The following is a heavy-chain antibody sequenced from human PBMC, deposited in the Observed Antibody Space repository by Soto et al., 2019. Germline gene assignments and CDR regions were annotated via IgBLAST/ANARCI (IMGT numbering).Heavy chain of an antibody. CDR3: ARNSLDYGDYPYNWFDP. J-gene: IGHJ5*02. D-gene: IGHD4-17*01. V-gene: IGHV3-30-3*01. CDR1: GFTFSSYA. Sequence: QVQLVESGGGVVQPGRSLRLSCAASGFTFSSYAMHWVRPAPGKGLEWVAVISYDGSNRYYADSVKGRFTISRDNSKNTLYLQMSSLRAEDTAVYYCARNSLDYGDYPYNWFDPWGQGTLVTVSS. CDR2: ISYDGSNR.